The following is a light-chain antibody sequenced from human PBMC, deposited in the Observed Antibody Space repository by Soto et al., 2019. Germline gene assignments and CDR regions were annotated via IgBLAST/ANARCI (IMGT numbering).Light chain of an antibody. Sequence: QSVLTQPASVSGSPGQSITISCTGTSSDIGTYNLVSWYQQHPRKAPKLMIYEGSQRPSGVSNRFSGAKSGNTASLTISGLQAEDEADYYCCSYAGSRTWVFGGGTKVTVL. CDR3: CSYAGSRTWV. J-gene: IGLJ3*02. V-gene: IGLV2-23*01. CDR1: SSDIGTYNL. CDR2: EGS.